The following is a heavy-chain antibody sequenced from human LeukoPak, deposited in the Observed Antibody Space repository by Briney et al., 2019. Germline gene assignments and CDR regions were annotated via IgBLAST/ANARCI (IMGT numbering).Heavy chain of an antibody. CDR3: ATAPLLRSGFDY. D-gene: IGHD3-3*01. CDR1: GGSISSYY. J-gene: IGHJ4*02. V-gene: IGHV4-59*01. Sequence: SETLSLTCTVSGGSISSYYWSWIRQPPGKGLEWIGYIYYSGSTNYNPSLKSRVTISVDTSKNQFSLKLSSVTAADTAVYYCATAPLLRSGFDYWGQGTLVTVSS. CDR2: IYYSGST.